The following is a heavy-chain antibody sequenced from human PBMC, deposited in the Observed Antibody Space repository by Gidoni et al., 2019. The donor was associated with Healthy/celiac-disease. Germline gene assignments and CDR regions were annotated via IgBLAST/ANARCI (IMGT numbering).Heavy chain of an antibody. CDR3: ARDRGEGGDPAHAYYYGMDV. Sequence: RSTYYNPSLKSRVTISVDTSKNQFSLKLSSVTAADTAVYYCARDRGEGGDPAHAYYYGMDVWGQGTTVTVSS. V-gene: IGHV4-31*02. D-gene: IGHD4-17*01. CDR2: RST. J-gene: IGHJ6*02.